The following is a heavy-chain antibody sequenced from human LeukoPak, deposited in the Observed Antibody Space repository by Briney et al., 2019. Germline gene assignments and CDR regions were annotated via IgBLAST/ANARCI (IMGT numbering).Heavy chain of an antibody. J-gene: IGHJ6*03. D-gene: IGHD6-19*01. V-gene: IGHV1-46*01. CDR3: AREGAAVAGNYYYYYMDV. Sequence: ASVKVSCKASGYTFTSYYMHWVRQAPGQGLEWMGIINPSGGSTSYAQKFQGRVTMTRDMSTSTVYMELSSLRSEDTAVYYCAREGAAVAGNYYYYYMDVWGKGTTVTISS. CDR1: GYTFTSYY. CDR2: INPSGGST.